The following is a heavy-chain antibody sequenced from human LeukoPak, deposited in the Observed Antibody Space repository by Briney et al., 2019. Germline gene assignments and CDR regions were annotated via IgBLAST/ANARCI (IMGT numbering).Heavy chain of an antibody. V-gene: IGHV4-30-2*01. CDR2: MYYSGST. CDR1: VAFISNGGDS. Sequence: SETLSLTCAFSVAFISNGGDSGSWIRRPRGKGLEWIGYMYYSGSTHYTPSLKGRVTISVDRSKNQFSMKLSTVTATDTAVYYCARGQNPSSFTLYYFDYWGQGTMVTVSS. D-gene: IGHD3-10*01. J-gene: IGHJ4*02. CDR3: ARGQNPSSFTLYYFDY.